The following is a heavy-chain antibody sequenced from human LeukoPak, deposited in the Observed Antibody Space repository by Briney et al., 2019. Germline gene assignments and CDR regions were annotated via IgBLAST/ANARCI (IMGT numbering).Heavy chain of an antibody. CDR3: ARARLSRKGMDV. D-gene: IGHD4/OR15-4a*01. Sequence: SETLSLTCTVSGGSISSYYWSWIRQPPGKGLEWIGYIYYSGSTNYNPSLKSPVTISVDTSKNQFSLKLSSVTAADTAVYYCARARLSRKGMDVWGQGTTVTVSS. J-gene: IGHJ6*02. CDR1: GGSISSYY. V-gene: IGHV4-59*01. CDR2: IYYSGST.